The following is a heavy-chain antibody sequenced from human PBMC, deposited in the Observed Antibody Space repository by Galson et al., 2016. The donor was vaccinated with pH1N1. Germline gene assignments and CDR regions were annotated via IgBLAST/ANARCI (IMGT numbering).Heavy chain of an antibody. CDR2: INSDGSSR. CDR3: TRDRAFGDYGGSSDI. D-gene: IGHD4/OR15-4a*01. CDR1: GFTFSRYW. J-gene: IGHJ3*02. Sequence: SLRLSWAASGFTFSRYWMHWVRQGPGKGLVWVSRINSDGSSRSHADSVEGRFTISRDNAKKTLYLQMNSLRAEDNGVYYCTRDRAFGDYGGSSDIWGQGTMVTVSP. V-gene: IGHV3-74*01.